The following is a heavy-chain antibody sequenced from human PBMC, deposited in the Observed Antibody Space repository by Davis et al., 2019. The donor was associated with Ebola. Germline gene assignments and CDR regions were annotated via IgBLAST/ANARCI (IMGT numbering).Heavy chain of an antibody. CDR2: TYYTSKRYN. J-gene: IGHJ4*02. CDR1: GDSVSSGG. CDR3: ARGWLRSGFDQ. V-gene: IGHV6-1*01. Sequence: HSQTLSLTCVISGDSVSSGGWNWIRQSPSRGLEWLGRTYYTSKRYNDYAVSMKSRISINPDTSKNQFSLQLTSVTPEDTAVYYCARGWLRSGFDQWGQGTLVTVSS. D-gene: IGHD5-12*01.